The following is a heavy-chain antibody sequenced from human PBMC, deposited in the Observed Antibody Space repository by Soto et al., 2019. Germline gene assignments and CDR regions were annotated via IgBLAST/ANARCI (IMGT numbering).Heavy chain of an antibody. D-gene: IGHD3-3*01. Sequence: GASVKVSCKASGGTFSSYAISWVRQAPGQGLEWMGWISGVNGNTNYAQKLQDRVTMTTDTSTSTAYMEVRSLRSDDTAVYYCARSGYYDFSSGPFGLDPCGQGTLLTVSS. CDR1: GGTFSSYA. V-gene: IGHV1-18*01. CDR3: ARSGYYDFSSGPFGLDP. J-gene: IGHJ5*02. CDR2: ISGVNGNT.